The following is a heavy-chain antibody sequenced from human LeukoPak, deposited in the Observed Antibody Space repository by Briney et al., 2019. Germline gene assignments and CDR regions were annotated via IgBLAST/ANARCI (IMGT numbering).Heavy chain of an antibody. CDR3: ARDMLTSGRAFDL. CDR2: IYISGST. D-gene: IGHD3-16*01. V-gene: IGHV3-53*01. J-gene: IGHJ4*02. Sequence: GESLRLSCAASGFSVSNNYMSWVRQAPGKGLEWVSVIYISGSTGYADSVKGRFTISRDNSKNIVYLQMNSLRPEDTAVYFCARDMLTSGRAFDLWGRGTLVTVS. CDR1: GFSVSNNY.